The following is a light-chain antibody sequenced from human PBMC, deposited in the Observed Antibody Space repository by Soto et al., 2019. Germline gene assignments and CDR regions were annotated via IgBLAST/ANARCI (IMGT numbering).Light chain of an antibody. V-gene: IGLV1-51*01. J-gene: IGLJ2*01. CDR3: GTWDSSLSAVV. Sequence: QSVLTQPPSVSAAPGPKVTISCAGSSSDIGNNFVSWYQQHPVTAPKLLIYDNNKRPSGIPDHFSGSNSGTSATLGITGLQTGDEADYYCGTWDSSLSAVVFGGGTKLTVL. CDR1: SSDIGNNF. CDR2: DNN.